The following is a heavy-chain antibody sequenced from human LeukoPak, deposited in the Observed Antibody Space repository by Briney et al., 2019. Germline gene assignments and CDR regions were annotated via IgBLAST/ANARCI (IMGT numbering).Heavy chain of an antibody. D-gene: IGHD3-10*01. J-gene: IGHJ4*02. CDR3: VKDGSGSYYTYYFDY. Sequence: QTGGSLRLSCAASGFTVSSTYMSWVRQAPGKGLEWVSVIYSGGTTCYADSVKGRFTISRDNSKNTLYLQMSSLRTEDTAVYYCVKDGSGSYYTYYFDYWGQGTLVTVSS. CDR1: GFTVSSTY. V-gene: IGHV3-66*01. CDR2: IYSGGTT.